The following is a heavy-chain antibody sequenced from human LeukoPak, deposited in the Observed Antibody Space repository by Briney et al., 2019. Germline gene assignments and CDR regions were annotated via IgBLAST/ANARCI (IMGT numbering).Heavy chain of an antibody. CDR3: ARVKDGGSYYCLDY. CDR1: GGSFSGYY. J-gene: IGHJ4*02. CDR2: INHSGST. D-gene: IGHD1-26*01. V-gene: IGHV4-34*01. Sequence: SETLSLTCAVYGGSFSGYYWSWIRQPPGKGLEWIGEINHSGSTNYNPSLKSRVTISVDTSKNQFSLKLSSVTAADTAVYYCARVKDGGSYYCLDYWGQGTLVTVSS.